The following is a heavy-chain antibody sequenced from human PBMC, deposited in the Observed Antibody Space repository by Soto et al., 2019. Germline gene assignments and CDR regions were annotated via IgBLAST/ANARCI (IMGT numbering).Heavy chain of an antibody. V-gene: IGHV1-2*04. CDR3: ARDSSPSYYCSGGSCYPGGYYYYGMDV. D-gene: IGHD2-15*01. J-gene: IGHJ6*02. Sequence: ASVKVFCKASGYTFTGYYMHWVRQAPGQGLEWMGWINPNSGGTNYAQKFQGWVTMTRDTSISTAYMELSRLRSDDTAVYYCARDSSPSYYCSGGSCYPGGYYYYGMDVWGQGTTVTVSS. CDR2: INPNSGGT. CDR1: GYTFTGYY.